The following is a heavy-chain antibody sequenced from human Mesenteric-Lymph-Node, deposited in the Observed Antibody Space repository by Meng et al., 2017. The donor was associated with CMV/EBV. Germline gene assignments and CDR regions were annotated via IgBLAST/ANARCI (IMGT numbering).Heavy chain of an antibody. Sequence: GGSLRLSCETSGFSFSNYGFHWVRQAPGKGLEWVAFIRYDETDKYYADSVLDRFTISRDNSQKTVFLQMSSLRAEDTAVYYCARGGMDVWGQGTTVTVSS. J-gene: IGHJ6*02. CDR2: IRYDETDK. CDR1: GFSFSNYG. D-gene: IGHD3-16*01. CDR3: ARGGMDV. V-gene: IGHV3-30*02.